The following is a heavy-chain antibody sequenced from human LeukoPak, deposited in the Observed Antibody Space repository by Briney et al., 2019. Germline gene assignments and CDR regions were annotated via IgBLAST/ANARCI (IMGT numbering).Heavy chain of an antibody. CDR3: ARGAQAWQLVPFDY. CDR1: GGSISSYY. D-gene: IGHD6-13*01. Sequence: SEALSLTCTVSGGSISSYYWTWIRQPRGKGLEWIGYIYYSGSTNYNPSLKSRVIISVDTSKNQFSLKLSSVTAADTAVYYCARGAQAWQLVPFDYWGQGTLVTVSS. J-gene: IGHJ4*02. CDR2: IYYSGST. V-gene: IGHV4-59*01.